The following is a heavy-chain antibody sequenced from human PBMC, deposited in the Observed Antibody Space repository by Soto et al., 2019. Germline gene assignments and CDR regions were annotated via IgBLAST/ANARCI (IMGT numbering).Heavy chain of an antibody. CDR3: AKDQGGSGDLSSYYYYYGMDV. V-gene: IGHV3-30*18. CDR1: GFTFSSYG. J-gene: IGHJ6*02. CDR2: ISYDGSNK. D-gene: IGHD3-16*02. Sequence: LRLSCAASGFTFSSYGMHWVRQAPGKGLEWVAVISYDGSNKYYADSVKGRFTISRDNSKNTLYLQMNSLRAEDTAVYYCAKDQGGSGDLSSYYYYYGMDVWGQGTTVTVSS.